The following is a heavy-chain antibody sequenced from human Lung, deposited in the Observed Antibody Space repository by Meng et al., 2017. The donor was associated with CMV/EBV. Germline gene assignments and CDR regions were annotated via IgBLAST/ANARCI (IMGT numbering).Heavy chain of an antibody. V-gene: IGHV4-4*02. Sequence: SXTLSLXCAVSGGSITSTKWWNWVRQPPGKGLEWIGEIHHSATTNYNPSLQSRVTMSVDKSKNHFSLNLSSVTAADTAVYYCARARIQLWHPPFDCWGHGXLVTVSS. J-gene: IGHJ4*01. CDR3: ARARIQLWHPPFDC. D-gene: IGHD5-18*01. CDR1: GGSITSTKW. CDR2: IHHSATT.